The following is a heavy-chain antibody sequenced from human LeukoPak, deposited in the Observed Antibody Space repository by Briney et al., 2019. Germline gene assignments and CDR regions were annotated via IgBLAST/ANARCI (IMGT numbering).Heavy chain of an antibody. CDR3: VVGGSPGY. D-gene: IGHD2-15*01. CDR2: ISTDGYTT. CDR1: GLAFSAYK. V-gene: IGHV3-74*01. Sequence: GGSLRLSCAASGLAFSAYKVHWVRQAPRKGLVWVSRISTDGYTTDYADFVQGRFTASRDNTKNTWSPEMNSLRAEDTAVYYCVVGGSPGYWGQGTLVTVSS. J-gene: IGHJ4*02.